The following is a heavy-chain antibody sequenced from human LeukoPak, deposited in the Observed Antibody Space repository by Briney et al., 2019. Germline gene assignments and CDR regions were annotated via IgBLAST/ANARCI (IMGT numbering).Heavy chain of an antibody. Sequence: GGSLRLSCAASGFTVSSNYMSWVRQAPGKGLEWVSVIYSGGSTYYADSVKGRLTISRDNSKNTLYLQMNSLRAEDTAVYYCAKDINVIPAAIGGFQHWGQGTLVTVSS. CDR2: IYSGGST. CDR3: AKDINVIPAAIGGFQH. D-gene: IGHD2-2*02. V-gene: IGHV3-53*05. J-gene: IGHJ1*01. CDR1: GFTVSSNY.